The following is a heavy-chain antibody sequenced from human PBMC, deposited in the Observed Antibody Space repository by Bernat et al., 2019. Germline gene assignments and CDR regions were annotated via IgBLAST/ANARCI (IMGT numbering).Heavy chain of an antibody. J-gene: IGHJ6*03. V-gene: IGHV7-4-1*02. CDR2: INTNTVNP. D-gene: IGHD6-6*01. Sequence: QVQLVQSGSELKKPGASVKVSCKASGYTFTSYAMNWVRQAPGQGLEWMGWINTNTVNPTYAQGFTGRFGFSLDTSVSTAYLQISSLKAEDTAVYYCARGPRSIYYYYYYMDVWGKGTTVTVSS. CDR3: ARGPRSIYYYYYYMDV. CDR1: GYTFTSYA.